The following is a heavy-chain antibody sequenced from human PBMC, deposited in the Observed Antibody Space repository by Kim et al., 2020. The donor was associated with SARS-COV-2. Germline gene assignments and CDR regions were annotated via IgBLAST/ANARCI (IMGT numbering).Heavy chain of an antibody. J-gene: IGHJ4*02. D-gene: IGHD6-13*01. CDR3: ARDPHQGIAAYDY. Sequence: HYHPPLKSRVTMSIDTSKKQFSLKLSSVTAADTAVYYCARDPHQGIAAYDYWGQGTLVTVSS. V-gene: IGHV4-4*06.